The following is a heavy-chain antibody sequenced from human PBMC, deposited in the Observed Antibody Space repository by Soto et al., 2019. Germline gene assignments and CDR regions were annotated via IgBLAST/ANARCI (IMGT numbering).Heavy chain of an antibody. CDR1: GSSIIGYY. V-gene: IGHV4-59*12. Sequence: SETLSLTGTFSGSSIIGYYWTWIRRSPERGLEGSGDIHYSGSANYTPSLNSRLTMSVDRSKSQFSMKLASVTAAATAVYYCARGVGGSGLNWFDPWGQGTLVTVSS. CDR2: IHYSGSA. D-gene: IGHD6-19*01. J-gene: IGHJ5*02. CDR3: ARGVGGSGLNWFDP.